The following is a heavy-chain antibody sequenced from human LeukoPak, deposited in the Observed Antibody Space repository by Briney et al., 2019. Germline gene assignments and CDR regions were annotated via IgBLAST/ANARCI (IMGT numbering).Heavy chain of an antibody. CDR3: AKRGVVIRVILVGFHKEAYYFDS. Sequence: GGSLRLSCAASGFTFSSYAMSWVRQAPGKGLEWVAGISNSSGSTKYADSVKGRFTISRDNPKNTLYLQMNSLRAEDTAVYFCAKRGVVIRVILVGFHKEAYYFDSWGQGALVTVSS. D-gene: IGHD3-22*01. CDR2: ISNSSGST. J-gene: IGHJ4*02. V-gene: IGHV3-23*01. CDR1: GFTFSSYA.